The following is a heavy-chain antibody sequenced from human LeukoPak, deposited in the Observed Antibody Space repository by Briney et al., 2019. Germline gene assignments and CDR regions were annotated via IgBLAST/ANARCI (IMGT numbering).Heavy chain of an antibody. D-gene: IGHD6-19*01. V-gene: IGHV4-59*12. CDR1: GGSISNYY. CDR3: AGERGEEYSSGWYKTNFFYN. J-gene: IGHJ4*02. CDR2: GDYSGGT. Sequence: PSQTLSLTCTVSGGSISNYYWSWIRQPPGKGLEWIASGDYSGGTYYNPSLESRVAISADMSKKQISLKLASVTGADTAVYYCAGERGEEYSSGWYKTNFFYNWGQGIRVTVSS.